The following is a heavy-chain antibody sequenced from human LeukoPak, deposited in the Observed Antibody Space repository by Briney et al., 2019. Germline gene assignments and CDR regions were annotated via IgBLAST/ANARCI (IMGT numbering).Heavy chain of an antibody. Sequence: ASVKVSCKASGYTFISYVISWVRQAPGQGLEWMGWISGYNGNKDYAQKLQGRVIMTTDTSASTAYMELRSLRSDDTALYFCARDLTTYGQRGYFDYWGQGTLVTVSS. CDR1: GYTFISYV. J-gene: IGHJ4*02. D-gene: IGHD3-10*01. CDR3: ARDLTTYGQRGYFDY. V-gene: IGHV1-18*01. CDR2: ISGYNGNK.